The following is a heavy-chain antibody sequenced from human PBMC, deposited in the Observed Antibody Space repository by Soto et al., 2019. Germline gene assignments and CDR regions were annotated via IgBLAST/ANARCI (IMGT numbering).Heavy chain of an antibody. CDR1: GGSISSGGYY. Sequence: SETLSLTCTVSGGSISSGGYYWSWIRQHPGKGLEWIGYIYYSGSTYYNPSLKSRVTISVDTSKNQFPLKLSSVTAADTAVYYCARVRVVISPYFDYWGQGTLVTVSS. D-gene: IGHD3-3*01. J-gene: IGHJ4*02. CDR3: ARVRVVISPYFDY. V-gene: IGHV4-31*03. CDR2: IYYSGST.